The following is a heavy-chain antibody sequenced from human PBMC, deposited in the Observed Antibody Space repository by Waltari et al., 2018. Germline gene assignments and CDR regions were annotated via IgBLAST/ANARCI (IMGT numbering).Heavy chain of an antibody. V-gene: IGHV3-74*01. CDR2: SNRDGSST. CDR3: ARGARRTTVTTGWWYFDL. CDR1: GFTYGMYW. Sequence: EVQLVESGGGLVQPGGSLRLSCAASGFTYGMYWMHWVGQAPGKGLVWVSRSNRDGSSTSYADSVKGRFTISKDNAKNTVYLQMNSLRAEDTAIYYCARGARRTTVTTGWWYFDLWGRGTLVTVSS. J-gene: IGHJ2*01. D-gene: IGHD4-17*01.